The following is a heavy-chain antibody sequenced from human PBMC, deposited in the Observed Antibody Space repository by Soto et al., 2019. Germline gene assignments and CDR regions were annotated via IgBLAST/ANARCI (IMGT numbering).Heavy chain of an antibody. Sequence: GGSLRLSCAASGFTFTGYSMNWVRQAPGKGLEWVSSISSTTNYIYYGDSMKGRFTISRDNAKNSLYLEMNSLRAEDTAVYYCARESEDLTSNFDYWGQGTLVTVSS. V-gene: IGHV3-21*06. J-gene: IGHJ4*02. CDR1: GFTFTGYS. CDR2: ISSTTNYI. CDR3: ARESEDLTSNFDY.